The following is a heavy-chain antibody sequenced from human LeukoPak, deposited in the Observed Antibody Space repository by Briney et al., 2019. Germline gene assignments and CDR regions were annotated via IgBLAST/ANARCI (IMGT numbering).Heavy chain of an antibody. CDR3: ARNYYDSSGYYGDY. CDR2: INTHNGNT. J-gene: IGHJ4*02. Sequence: GASVKVSCKASGYTFISYGITWVRQAPGQGLEWMGWINTHNGNTNFAQKLQGRVTMTTDTSTSTAYMELRSLRSDDTAVYYCARNYYDSSGYYGDYWDQGTLVTVSS. V-gene: IGHV1-18*01. CDR1: GYTFISYG. D-gene: IGHD3-22*01.